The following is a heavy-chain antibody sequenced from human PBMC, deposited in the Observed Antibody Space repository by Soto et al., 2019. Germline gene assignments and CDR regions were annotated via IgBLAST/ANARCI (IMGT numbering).Heavy chain of an antibody. Sequence: SETLSLTCTVSGGAISNSRYYWSWIRQHPGKGLEWIGYIFYSGSTYYNPSLKSRITISVDTSKNQFSLKLTSVTAADTAVYYCARDSHLSSSSSFDLWGHGTLVTVSS. CDR3: ARDSHLSSSSSFDL. V-gene: IGHV4-31*03. CDR1: GGAISNSRYY. J-gene: IGHJ4*01. CDR2: IFYSGST. D-gene: IGHD6-6*01.